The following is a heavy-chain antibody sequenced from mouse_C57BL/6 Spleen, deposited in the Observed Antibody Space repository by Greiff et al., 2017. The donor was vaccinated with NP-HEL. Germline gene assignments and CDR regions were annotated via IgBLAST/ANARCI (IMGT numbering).Heavy chain of an antibody. CDR3: AREDDGYRYFDY. J-gene: IGHJ2*01. CDR2: IYPGDGDT. V-gene: IGHV1-80*01. Sequence: VQLQESGAELVKPGASVKISCKASGYAFSSYWMNWVKQRPGKGLEWIGQIYPGDGDTTYNGKFKGKATLTAYKSSSTAYMQLSSLTSEDAAVYFCAREDDGYRYFDYWGQGTTLTVSS. CDR1: GYAFSSYW. D-gene: IGHD2-3*01.